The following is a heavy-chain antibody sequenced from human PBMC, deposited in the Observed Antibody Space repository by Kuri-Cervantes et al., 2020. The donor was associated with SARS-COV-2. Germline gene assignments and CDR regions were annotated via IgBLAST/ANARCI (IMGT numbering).Heavy chain of an antibody. V-gene: IGHV1-18*01. J-gene: IGHJ4*02. CDR1: GYTFTSYG. CDR3: ARDPPDFWSGSYGSSRQDLDY. Sequence: ASVKVSCKASGYTFTSYGISWVRQAPGQGLEWMGWISAYNGNTNYAQKLQGRVTMTTDTSTSTAYMELRSLRSDDTAVYFCARDPPDFWSGSYGSSRQDLDYWGQGTLVTVSS. D-gene: IGHD3-3*01. CDR2: ISAYNGNT.